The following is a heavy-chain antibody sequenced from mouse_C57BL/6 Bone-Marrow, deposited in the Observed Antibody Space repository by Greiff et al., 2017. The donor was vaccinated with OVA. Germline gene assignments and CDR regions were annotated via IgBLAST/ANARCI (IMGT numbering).Heavy chain of an antibody. CDR1: GFTFSSYA. V-gene: IGHV5-4*01. D-gene: IGHD1-1*01. J-gene: IGHJ2*01. CDR3: ARDRAITTVVATDFDY. CDR2: ISDGGSYT. Sequence: EVQVVESGGGLVKPGGSLKLSCAASGFTFSSYAMSWVRQTPENRLEWVATISDGGSYTYYPDNVKGRFTISRDNAKNNLYLQMSHLKSEDTAMYYCARDRAITTVVATDFDYWGQGTTLTVSS.